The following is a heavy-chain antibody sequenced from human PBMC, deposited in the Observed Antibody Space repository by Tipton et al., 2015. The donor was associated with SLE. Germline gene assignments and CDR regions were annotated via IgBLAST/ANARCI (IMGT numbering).Heavy chain of an antibody. V-gene: IGHV4-59*08. CDR1: GVSINSFY. D-gene: IGHD1-1*01. Sequence: TLSLTCTVSGVSINSFYWSWIRQPPGKGLEWIGYIYYSGRNNYNPSLKTRVTMSVDTSKSQFSLKLTSVTAADTAVYYCARTTGYFDPWGQGTLVTVSS. CDR3: ARTTGYFDP. CDR2: IYYSGRN. J-gene: IGHJ5*02.